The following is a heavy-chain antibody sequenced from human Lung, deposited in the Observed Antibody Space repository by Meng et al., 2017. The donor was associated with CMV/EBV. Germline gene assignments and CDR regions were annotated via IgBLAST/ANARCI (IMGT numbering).Heavy chain of an antibody. J-gene: IGHJ3*01. CDR1: GFTFSTYA. D-gene: IGHD5-18*01. CDR3: ARALRGYAYSRDAFGV. CDR2: ISGSTSSDT. V-gene: IGHV3-23*01. Sequence: GGSLRLXCAASGFTFSTYAMNWVRQAPGKGLEWVSSISGSTSSDTHYADSVGGRFTISRDNSKNTLFLHLSSLRVEDTAIYYCARALRGYAYSRDAFGVXGQGXMVTVSS.